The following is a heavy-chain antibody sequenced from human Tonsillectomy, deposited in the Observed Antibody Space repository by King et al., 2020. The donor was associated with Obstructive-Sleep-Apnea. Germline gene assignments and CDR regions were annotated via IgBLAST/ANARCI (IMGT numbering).Heavy chain of an antibody. V-gene: IGHV3-33*01. CDR3: ARDLRGPFDY. CDR2: IWYDGSNK. Sequence: VQLVESGGGVVQPGRSLRLSCAASGFTFSSYGMHWVRQAPGKGLEWVAVIWYDGSNKYYADSVKGRFTISRDNSKNTLYLQMNSLRAEDTPVYYCARDLRGPFDYWGQGTLVTVSS. CDR1: GFTFSSYG. J-gene: IGHJ4*02.